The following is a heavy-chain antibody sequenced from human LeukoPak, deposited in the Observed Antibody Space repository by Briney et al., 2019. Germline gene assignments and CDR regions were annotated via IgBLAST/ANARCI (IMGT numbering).Heavy chain of an antibody. CDR2: IGSGGEST. V-gene: IGHV3-23*01. CDR1: GFTFNNFA. CDR3: AKAFGSGSYYAGGFDY. D-gene: IGHD3-10*01. J-gene: IGHJ4*02. Sequence: GGSLRLSCAASGFTFNNFAVSWVRQAPGKGLEWVSAIGSGGESTYYADSVKGRFTISRDNSRNTVYLQMSSLRAEDTAVYYCAKAFGSGSYYAGGFDYWGQGTLVTVSS.